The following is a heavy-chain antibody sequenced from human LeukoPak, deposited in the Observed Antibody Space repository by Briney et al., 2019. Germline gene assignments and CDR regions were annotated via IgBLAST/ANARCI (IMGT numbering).Heavy chain of an antibody. CDR3: TRDVTSYGHFDS. V-gene: IGHV3-21*01. Sequence: GGSLRLSCAASGFTFSDYHMNWVRQAPGKGLKWVAYISSASNYIYYADSVKGRLTVSRDNAKNSLYLQMDSLRAEDTAVYYCTRDVTSYGHFDSWGQGTLVTVAS. CDR2: ISSASNYI. J-gene: IGHJ4*02. CDR1: GFTFSDYH. D-gene: IGHD3-16*01.